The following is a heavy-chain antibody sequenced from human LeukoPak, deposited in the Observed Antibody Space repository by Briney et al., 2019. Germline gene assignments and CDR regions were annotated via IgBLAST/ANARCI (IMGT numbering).Heavy chain of an antibody. Sequence: GGSLRPSCAASGFTFSSYWMSWVRQAPGKGLEWVANIKQDGSEKYYVDSVKGRFTISRDNAETSLYLQMNSLGAEDTAVYYCARAYSSTWIYYFDYWGQGTLVTVSS. D-gene: IGHD6-13*01. CDR3: ARAYSSTWIYYFDY. V-gene: IGHV3-7*01. CDR1: GFTFSSYW. CDR2: IKQDGSEK. J-gene: IGHJ4*02.